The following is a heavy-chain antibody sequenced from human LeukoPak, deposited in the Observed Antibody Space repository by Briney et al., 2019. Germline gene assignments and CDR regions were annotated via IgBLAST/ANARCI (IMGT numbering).Heavy chain of an antibody. Sequence: PGGSLRLSCAASGFTFSSYSMNWVRQAPGKGLEWVSSISSSSSYIYYADSVKGRFTISRDNAKSSLYLQMNSLRAEDTAVYYCAREGYYYDSSGYSPFDYWGQGTLVTVSS. CDR3: AREGYYYDSSGYSPFDY. CDR2: ISSSSSYI. D-gene: IGHD3-22*01. J-gene: IGHJ4*02. CDR1: GFTFSSYS. V-gene: IGHV3-21*01.